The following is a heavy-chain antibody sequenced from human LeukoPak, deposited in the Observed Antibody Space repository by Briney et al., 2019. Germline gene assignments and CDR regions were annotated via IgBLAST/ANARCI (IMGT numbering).Heavy chain of an antibody. V-gene: IGHV4-59*01. D-gene: IGHD2-15*01. CDR1: GGSISSYY. Sequence: SETLSLTCTVSGGSISSYYWNWIRQPPGKGLEWIGYIYYTGSTNSNPSLKSRVTMSADTSKNQFSLKLSSVTAADTAVYFCAIVGGREAKLHGVTFDYLGQGTLVTVSS. CDR2: IYYTGST. CDR3: AIVGGREAKLHGVTFDY. J-gene: IGHJ4*02.